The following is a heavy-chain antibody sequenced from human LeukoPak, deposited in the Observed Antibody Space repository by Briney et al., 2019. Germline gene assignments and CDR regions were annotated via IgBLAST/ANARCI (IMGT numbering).Heavy chain of an antibody. V-gene: IGHV5-51*01. CDR2: IYPGDSDT. Sequence: GESLKISCKISGYKLTNNWIGWVRQMPGKGLEWMGIIYPGDSDTRYSPSFQGQISISADKSISIAYLQWISLKASDTAMYYCARLGGSYYNAFDIWGQGTMVTVSS. CDR1: GYKLTNNW. D-gene: IGHD1-26*01. J-gene: IGHJ3*02. CDR3: ARLGGSYYNAFDI.